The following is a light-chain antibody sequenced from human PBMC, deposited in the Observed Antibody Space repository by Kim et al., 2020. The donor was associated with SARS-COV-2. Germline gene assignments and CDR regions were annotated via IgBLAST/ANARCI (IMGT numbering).Light chain of an antibody. V-gene: IGLV6-57*03. J-gene: IGLJ3*02. CDR1: SGTITSNY. CDR3: QSYATDNRWV. Sequence: NFMLTQPQSVSESPGKTVTISCTRSSGTITSNYVQWYQRRPGSAPAIVIYESNQTPPGVPDRFSGSVDSSSNSASLTISGLETEDEADYYCQSYATDNRWVFGGGTQLTVL. CDR2: ESN.